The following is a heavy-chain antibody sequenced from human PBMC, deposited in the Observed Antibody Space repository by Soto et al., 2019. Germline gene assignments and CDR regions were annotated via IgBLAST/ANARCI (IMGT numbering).Heavy chain of an antibody. J-gene: IGHJ4*02. V-gene: IGHV3-33*01. CDR2: IWYDGSNK. Sequence: QVQLVESGGGVVQPGRSLRLSCAASGFTFSSCGMHWVRQSPGKGLEWVAVIWYDGSNKYYADSVKGRFTISRDNSKNTLYLQMNSLRAEDTAVYYCARGRELEGSSHFDYWGQGTLVTVSS. CDR3: ARGRELEGSSHFDY. D-gene: IGHD1-1*01. CDR1: GFTFSSCG.